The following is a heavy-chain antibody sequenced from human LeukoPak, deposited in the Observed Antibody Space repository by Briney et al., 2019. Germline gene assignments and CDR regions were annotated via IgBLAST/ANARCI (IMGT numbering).Heavy chain of an antibody. Sequence: PGGSLRLSCAATGFTVSSNYMSWVRQAPGKGLEWVSVIYSGGSTYYADSVKGRFTISRDNSKNTLYLQMNSLRAEDTAVYYCARSGRDTAMVKWGQGTLVTVSS. CDR2: IYSGGST. J-gene: IGHJ4*02. CDR1: GFTVSSNY. CDR3: ARSGRDTAMVK. D-gene: IGHD5-18*01. V-gene: IGHV3-66*01.